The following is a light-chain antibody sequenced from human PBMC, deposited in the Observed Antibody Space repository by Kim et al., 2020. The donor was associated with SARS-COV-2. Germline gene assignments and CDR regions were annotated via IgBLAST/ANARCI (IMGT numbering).Light chain of an antibody. Sequence: SVYPGERATLSCRASQSVSNNLAWYQQKPGQAPRLLIYGASTRATGIPVRFIGSGSGTVFTLTITSLQSEDSAVYYCQQYENWLTFGGGTKVDIK. CDR2: GAS. V-gene: IGKV3-15*01. CDR3: QQYENWLT. J-gene: IGKJ4*01. CDR1: QSVSNN.